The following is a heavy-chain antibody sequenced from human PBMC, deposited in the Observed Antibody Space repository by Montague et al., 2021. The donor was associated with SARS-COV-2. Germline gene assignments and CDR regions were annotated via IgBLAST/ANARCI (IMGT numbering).Heavy chain of an antibody. J-gene: IGHJ4*02. CDR2: INHSGST. D-gene: IGHD3-3*01. V-gene: IGHV4-34*01. CDR3: ARGGVTIFGVVITGKGLFRY. CDR1: GGSFSGYY. Sequence: SETLSLTRAVYGGSFSGYYWSWIRQPPGKGLEWIGEINHSGSTNYNPSLKSRVTISVDTSKNQFSLKLSSVTAADTAVYYCARGGVTIFGVVITGKGLFRYWGQGTLVTVSS.